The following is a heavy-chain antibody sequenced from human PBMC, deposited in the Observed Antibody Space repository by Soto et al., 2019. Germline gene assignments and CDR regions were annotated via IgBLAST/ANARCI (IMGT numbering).Heavy chain of an antibody. J-gene: IGHJ4*02. CDR3: ARGTTVTTLSLAY. V-gene: IGHV4-59*01. CDR1: GDSISRYY. CDR2: IYYSGST. Sequence: ASETLSLTCPVCGDSISRYYSNWIRQPPGKGLEWIGYIYYSGSTNYNPSLKSRVTISVDTSKNQFSVKLSSVTAADTAVYYCARGTTVTTLSLAYWGQGTLVTVSS. D-gene: IGHD4-17*01.